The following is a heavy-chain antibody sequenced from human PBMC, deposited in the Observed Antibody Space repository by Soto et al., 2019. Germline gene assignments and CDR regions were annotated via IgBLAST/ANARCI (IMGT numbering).Heavy chain of an antibody. CDR3: AAWLQFGRPAFDI. Sequence: QPGGSLRLSCAASGFTFSSYEMNWVRQAPGKGLEWVSYISSSGSTIYYADSVKGRFTISRDNAKNSLYLQMNSLRAEDTAVYYCAAWLQFGRPAFDIWGQGTMVTVSS. V-gene: IGHV3-48*03. CDR1: GFTFSSYE. D-gene: IGHD5-12*01. J-gene: IGHJ3*02. CDR2: ISSSGSTI.